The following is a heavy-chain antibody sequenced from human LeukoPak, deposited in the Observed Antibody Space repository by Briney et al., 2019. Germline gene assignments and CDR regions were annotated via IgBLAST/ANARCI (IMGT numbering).Heavy chain of an antibody. V-gene: IGHV3-23*01. CDR2: ISGSGGST. D-gene: IGHD6-13*01. CDR3: ARGPAAADAFDI. Sequence: GGSLRLSCAASGFTFSSYAMSWVRQAPGKGLEWVSAISGSGGSTYYADSVKGRFTISRDNSKNTLYLQMNSLRAEDTAVYYCARGPAAADAFDIWGQGTMVTVSS. J-gene: IGHJ3*02. CDR1: GFTFSSYA.